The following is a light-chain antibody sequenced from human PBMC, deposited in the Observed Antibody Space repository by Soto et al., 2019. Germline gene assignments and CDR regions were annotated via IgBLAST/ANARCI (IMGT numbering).Light chain of an antibody. CDR1: QSISSW. CDR2: KAS. Sequence: DIQMTQSPSTLSASVGDRVTITCRASQSISSWLAWYQQKPGKAPKLLIYKASSLESGVPSRFSGSGSVTEFTLTISRLQPDDFATYYCQQYNSYSPYTFGQGTKLEIK. J-gene: IGKJ2*01. V-gene: IGKV1-5*03. CDR3: QQYNSYSPYT.